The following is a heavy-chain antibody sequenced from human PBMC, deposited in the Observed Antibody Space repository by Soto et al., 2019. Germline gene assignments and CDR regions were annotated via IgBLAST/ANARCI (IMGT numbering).Heavy chain of an antibody. J-gene: IGHJ6*02. CDR2: IYSGGST. CDR1: GFTVSSNY. CDR3: GRDSGAYSGSPSMGYYYYSGMDV. Sequence: GGSLRLSCAASGFTVSSNYMSWVRQAPGKGLEWVSVIYSGGSTYYADSVKGRFTISRDNSKNTLYLQMNSLRAEDTAVYYCGRDSGAYSGSPSMGYYYYSGMDVWGQGTTVTVSS. V-gene: IGHV3-53*01. D-gene: IGHD1-26*01.